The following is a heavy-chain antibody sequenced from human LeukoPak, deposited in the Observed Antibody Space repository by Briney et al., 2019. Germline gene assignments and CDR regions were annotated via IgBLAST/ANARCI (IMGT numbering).Heavy chain of an antibody. CDR2: ISYAGSNK. CDR3: ARDHFTVRYYFDY. D-gene: IGHD4-17*01. Sequence: GGSLRLSCAASGFTFSSYSMNWVRQAPGKGLEWVALISYAGSNKYYADSVKGRFTISRDNSKNTVYLQMNSMRDEDTAVYFCARDHFTVRYYFDYWGQGTLVTVSS. J-gene: IGHJ4*02. V-gene: IGHV3-30*03. CDR1: GFTFSSYS.